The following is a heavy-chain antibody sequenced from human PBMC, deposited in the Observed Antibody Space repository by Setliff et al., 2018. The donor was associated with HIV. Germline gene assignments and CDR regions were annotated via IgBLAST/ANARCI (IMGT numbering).Heavy chain of an antibody. Sequence: ASVKVSCKASGYPFSNFGVSWVRQAPGQGLEWMGWISAYNGNTNYAQKLQGRVTMTTDTSTSTAYMELRSLRSDDTAVYYCARGAPYDKGIDPWGQGTLVTVSS. V-gene: IGHV1-18*01. CDR3: ARGAPYDKGIDP. CDR2: ISAYNGNT. J-gene: IGHJ5*02. D-gene: IGHD3-9*01. CDR1: GYPFSNFG.